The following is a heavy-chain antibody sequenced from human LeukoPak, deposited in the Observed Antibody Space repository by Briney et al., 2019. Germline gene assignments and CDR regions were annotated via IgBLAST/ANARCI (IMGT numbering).Heavy chain of an antibody. V-gene: IGHV1-24*01. CDR2: FDPEDGET. Sequence: GASVKVSCEVSGYTLTELSMHWVRQAPGKGLEWMGGFDPEDGETIYAQKFQGRVTMTEDTSTDTAYMELSSLRSEDTAVYYCATALIGYCSSTSCYRTDYWGQGTLVTVSS. D-gene: IGHD2-2*01. CDR3: ATALIGYCSSTSCYRTDY. J-gene: IGHJ4*02. CDR1: GYTLTELS.